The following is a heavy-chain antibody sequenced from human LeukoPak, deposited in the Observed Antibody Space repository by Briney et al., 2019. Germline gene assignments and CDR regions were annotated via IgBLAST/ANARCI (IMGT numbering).Heavy chain of an antibody. J-gene: IGHJ4*02. Sequence: PGGSLRLSCAASGFTFSSYAMSWVRQAPGKRLEWVSAISGSGGSTYYADSVKGRFTISRDNSKNTLYLQMNSLRAEDTAVYYCAKPVYSGSYPLSDWGQGTLVTVSS. V-gene: IGHV3-23*01. CDR1: GFTFSSYA. D-gene: IGHD1-26*01. CDR2: ISGSGGST. CDR3: AKPVYSGSYPLSD.